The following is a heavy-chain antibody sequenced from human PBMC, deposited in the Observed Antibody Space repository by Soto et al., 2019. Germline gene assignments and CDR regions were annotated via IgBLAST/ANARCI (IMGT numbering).Heavy chain of an antibody. CDR3: AGLGHFDHQYYFDY. V-gene: IGHV4-61*08. CDR2: IYYSGST. Sequence: LETQSHTSTFSGFTIISGGCSWSLIQKTPGKGLEWIGYIYYSGSTNYNPSLKSRVTISVDTSKNQFSLKLSSVTAADTAVYYCAGLGHFDHQYYFDYWGQGTLVTSPQ. D-gene: IGHD3-9*01. CDR1: GFTIISGGCS. J-gene: IGHJ4*02.